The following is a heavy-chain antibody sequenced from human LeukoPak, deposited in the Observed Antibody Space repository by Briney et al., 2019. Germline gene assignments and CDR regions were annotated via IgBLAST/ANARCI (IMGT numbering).Heavy chain of an antibody. V-gene: IGHV3-9*01. CDR1: GFTFDDYA. CDR3: ARFRLAGEGEYYFDY. J-gene: IGHJ4*02. CDR2: ISTDGSST. Sequence: GRSLRLSCAASGFTFDDYAMHWVRQAPGKGLEWVSGISTDGSSTHYADSVKGRFTISRDNAKNTLYLQMNSLRAEDTAVYYCARFRLAGEGEYYFDYWGQGTLVTVSS. D-gene: IGHD7-27*01.